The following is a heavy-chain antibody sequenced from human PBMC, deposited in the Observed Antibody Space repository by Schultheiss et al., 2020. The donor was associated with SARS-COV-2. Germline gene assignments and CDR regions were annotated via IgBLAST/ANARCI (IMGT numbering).Heavy chain of an antibody. CDR3: ARDYSVTTVKDGDY. Sequence: GGSLRLSCAASGFTFSSYAMHWVRQAPGKGLEWVAVISYDGSNKYYADSVKGRFTISRDNSKNTLYLQMNSLRAEDTAVYYCARDYSVTTVKDGDYWGQGTLVTVSS. D-gene: IGHD4-17*01. V-gene: IGHV3-30*01. CDR1: GFTFSSYA. J-gene: IGHJ4*02. CDR2: ISYDGSNK.